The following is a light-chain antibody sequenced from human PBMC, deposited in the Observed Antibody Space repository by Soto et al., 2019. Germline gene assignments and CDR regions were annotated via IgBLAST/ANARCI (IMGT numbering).Light chain of an antibody. CDR1: ISDVGGYNY. CDR2: DVT. CDR3: SSYAGDNNLV. Sequence: QSALAQPRSVSGSPGQSVTISCTGTISDVGGYNYVSWYHHHPGKAPKLLISDVTKRPSWVPDRFSGSKSGNTASLTISDLQAEDEADYYCSSYAGDNNLVFGGGTKVTVL. J-gene: IGLJ2*01. V-gene: IGLV2-11*01.